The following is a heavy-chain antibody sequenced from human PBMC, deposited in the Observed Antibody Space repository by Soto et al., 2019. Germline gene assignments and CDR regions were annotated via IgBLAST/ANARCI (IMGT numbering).Heavy chain of an antibody. J-gene: IGHJ5*02. CDR2: MFYVGAT. V-gene: IGHV4-30-4*01. Sequence: QVHLQESGPGLVEPSQTLSLTCSVSGGSVSSGGYYWGWIGQASGKGLKWFGYMFYVGATYYNRSLKNRVTISEDRSKIQVSVNLSSVTAADTAVYHGARVVRFCGSPTCGGRKWFDPWGQGTLVTVTS. CDR3: ARVVRFCGSPTCGGRKWFDP. CDR1: GGSVSSGGYY. D-gene: IGHD2-2*01.